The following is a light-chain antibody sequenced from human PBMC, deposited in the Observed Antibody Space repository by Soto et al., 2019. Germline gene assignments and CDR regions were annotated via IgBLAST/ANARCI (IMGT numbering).Light chain of an antibody. J-gene: IGLJ1*01. CDR1: SSNLGGNS. Sequence: QSAMTQPPSVSAAPGQRVTISCSGSSSNLGGNSVSWYQQLPGTAPKLLIYDDDKRPSGIPDRFSGSKSGTSATLGITGFQTGDEADHYCGSWDSSLSAYVFGTGTKVTVL. CDR2: DDD. CDR3: GSWDSSLSAYV. V-gene: IGLV1-51*01.